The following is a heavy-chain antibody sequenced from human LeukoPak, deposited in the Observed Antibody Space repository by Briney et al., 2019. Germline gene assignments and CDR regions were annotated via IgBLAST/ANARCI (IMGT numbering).Heavy chain of an antibody. Sequence: ASVKVSCKASGYTSTGYYMHWVRQAPGQGLEWMGWINPNSGGTNYAQRFQGRVTMTRDTSISTAYMELSRLRSDDTAVYYCARDGGLLWFGELLSGYFDYWGQGMLVTVSS. CDR1: GYTSTGYY. V-gene: IGHV1-2*02. CDR3: ARDGGLLWFGELLSGYFDY. J-gene: IGHJ4*02. CDR2: INPNSGGT. D-gene: IGHD3-10*01.